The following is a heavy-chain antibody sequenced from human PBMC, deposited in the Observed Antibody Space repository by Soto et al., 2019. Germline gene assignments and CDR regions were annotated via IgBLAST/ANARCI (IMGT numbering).Heavy chain of an antibody. Sequence: QVQLVESGGGVVQPGRSLRLSCAASGSTISNYGMHWVRQAPGKGLEWVAVISYDGTITYYADSVKGRFTISRDNSKNTLYLQMNSLRTEDTAVYYCATTRVGPCSSSICFSGIFDGMDVWGQGTTVTVSS. V-gene: IGHV3-30-3*01. CDR3: ATTRVGPCSSSICFSGIFDGMDV. J-gene: IGHJ6*02. CDR1: GSTISNYG. CDR2: ISYDGTIT. D-gene: IGHD2-2*01.